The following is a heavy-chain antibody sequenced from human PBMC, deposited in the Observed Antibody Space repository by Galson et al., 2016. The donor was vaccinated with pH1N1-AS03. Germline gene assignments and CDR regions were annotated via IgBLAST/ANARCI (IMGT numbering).Heavy chain of an antibody. D-gene: IGHD2-15*01. CDR2: ADGVGAYT. V-gene: IGHV3-23*01. J-gene: IGHJ4*02. CDR1: GFNFINYA. CDR3: AKDRLQSGGM. Sequence: SLRLSCAASGFNFINYAMTWVRQTPGKGLEWVSSADGVGAYTFYADSVRGRFTISRDNSKNTVYLQMNNLKAEDTAIYYCAKDRLQSGGMWGQGTLVTVSS.